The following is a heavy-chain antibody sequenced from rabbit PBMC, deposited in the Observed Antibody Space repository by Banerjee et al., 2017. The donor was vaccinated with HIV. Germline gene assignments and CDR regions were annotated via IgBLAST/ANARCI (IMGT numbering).Heavy chain of an antibody. D-gene: IGHD4-2*01. CDR3: ARDSAGREDFNL. J-gene: IGHJ4*01. CDR2: IGVGSRGIT. CDR1: GFSFSNKYV. Sequence: QSLEESGGDLVKPGASLTLTCTASGFSFSNKYVMCWVRQAPGKGLEWIACIGVGSRGITYYANWAKGRFTVAKTSWTTVTLQMTSRTAADTATYFCARDSAGREDFNLWGPGTLVTVS. V-gene: IGHV1S40*01.